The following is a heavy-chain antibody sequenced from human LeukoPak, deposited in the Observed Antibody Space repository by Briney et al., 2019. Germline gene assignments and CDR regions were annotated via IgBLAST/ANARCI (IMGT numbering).Heavy chain of an antibody. CDR1: GGPISSYH. J-gene: IGHJ4*02. CDR2: IYTSGST. D-gene: IGHD6-19*01. V-gene: IGHV4-4*07. CDR3: ARVYSSGWYYFDY. Sequence: SETLSLTCTVSGGPISSYHWSWIRQPAGKGLEWIGRIYTSGSTNYNPSLKSRVTMSVDTSKNQFSLKLSSVTASDTAVYYCARVYSSGWYYFDYWGQGTLVTVSS.